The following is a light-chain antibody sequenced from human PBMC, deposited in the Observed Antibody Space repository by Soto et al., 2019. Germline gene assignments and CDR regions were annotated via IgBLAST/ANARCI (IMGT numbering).Light chain of an antibody. CDR1: SSDVGAYNY. J-gene: IGLJ3*02. V-gene: IGLV2-14*01. CDR3: TSFTRSSTVV. Sequence: QSALTQPASVSGSPGQSITISCTGTSSDVGAYNYVSWYQQQPGKAPKLMIYEVSNQPSGVSHRFSGSKSGNTASLTIAGLQADDEADYYCTSFTRSSTVVFGGGTKVTVL. CDR2: EVS.